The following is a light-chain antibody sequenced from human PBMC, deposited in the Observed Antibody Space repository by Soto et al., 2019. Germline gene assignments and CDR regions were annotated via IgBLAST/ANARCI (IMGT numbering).Light chain of an antibody. J-gene: IGLJ1*01. CDR3: RSYTSSSTLV. CDR2: EVI. V-gene: IGLV2-14*01. Sequence: QSALTQPASVSGSPGQSITISCTGTSSDVGGYNYVSWYQHHPGKAPKLMIYEVINRPSGVSNRFSGSKSGNTASLTISGLQAEDEADYYCRSYTSSSTLVFGTGTKVTVL. CDR1: SSDVGGYNY.